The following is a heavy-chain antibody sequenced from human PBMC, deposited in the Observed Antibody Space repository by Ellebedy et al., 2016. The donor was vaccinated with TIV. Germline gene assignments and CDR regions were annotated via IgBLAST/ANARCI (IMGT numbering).Heavy chain of an antibody. CDR2: INPNSGGT. D-gene: IGHD6-19*01. J-gene: IGHJ2*01. V-gene: IGHV1-2*02. Sequence: ASVKVSCKASGYTFTGYYMHWVRQAPGQGLEWMGWINPNSGGTNYAQKLQGRVTMTTDTSTSTAYMELRSLRSDDTAVYYCARDRGDSSGWHWYFDLWGRGTLVTVSS. CDR3: ARDRGDSSGWHWYFDL. CDR1: GYTFTGYY.